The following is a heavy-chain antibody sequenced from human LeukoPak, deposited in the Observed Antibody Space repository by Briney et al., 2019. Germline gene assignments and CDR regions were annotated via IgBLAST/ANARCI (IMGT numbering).Heavy chain of an antibody. CDR2: MYYSGST. Sequence: SETLSLTCTVSGGSMSPYYWTWIRQPPGKGLEWIGYMYYSGSTNYNPSLKSRVTISVDTSKNQFSLKLSSVTAADTAVYYCARSTGSTMFIDYWGQGTLVTVSS. V-gene: IGHV4-59*01. CDR1: GGSMSPYY. CDR3: ARSTGSTMFIDY. J-gene: IGHJ4*02. D-gene: IGHD3-10*02.